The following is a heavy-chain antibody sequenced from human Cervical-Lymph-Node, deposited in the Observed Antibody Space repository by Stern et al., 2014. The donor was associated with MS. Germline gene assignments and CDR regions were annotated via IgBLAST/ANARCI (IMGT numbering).Heavy chain of an antibody. V-gene: IGHV1-8*01. J-gene: IGHJ4*02. Sequence: VQLVASGAEVKKPWASVKVSCTTSGYTLPSVGLNWVRQAPGQGLELMGCVYPDSGDNGYAQKFQGRLTITTGTPTRQEYMQQSTLRSEDTAVYYCTKAWDSWGQGTLVIVSS. CDR3: TKAWDS. CDR1: GYTLPSVG. CDR2: VYPDSGDN.